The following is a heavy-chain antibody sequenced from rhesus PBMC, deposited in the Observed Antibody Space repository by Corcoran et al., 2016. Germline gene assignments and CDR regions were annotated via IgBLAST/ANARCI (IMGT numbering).Heavy chain of an antibody. Sequence: QLQLQESGPGLVKPSETLSVTCAVSGGSISSSYWCWIRQAPGKGLEWIGYIYGSGSSTNYNPSLKCRVTISKATSKHQFSLKLSSVTAADTAVYYCARVGSTWFYWGQGVLVTVSS. CDR3: ARVGSTWFY. CDR2: IYGSGSST. D-gene: IGHD1-44*01. J-gene: IGHJ4*01. V-gene: IGHV4-169*01. CDR1: GGSISSSY.